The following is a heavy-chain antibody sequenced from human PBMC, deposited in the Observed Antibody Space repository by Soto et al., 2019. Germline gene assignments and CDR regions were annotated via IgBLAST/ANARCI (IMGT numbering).Heavy chain of an antibody. CDR2: INAGNGNT. Sequence: QVQLVQSGAEVKKPGASVKVSFKTSGYSFTSYDMHWVREAPGQRFEWMGWINAGNGNTKYSQKFQGRVTITRDTSASTAYMELSSLRTEDTAVYYCARDPGYSYGYNWGQGTLVTVSS. CDR3: ARDPGYSYGYN. D-gene: IGHD5-18*01. CDR1: GYSFTSYD. J-gene: IGHJ4*02. V-gene: IGHV1-3*01.